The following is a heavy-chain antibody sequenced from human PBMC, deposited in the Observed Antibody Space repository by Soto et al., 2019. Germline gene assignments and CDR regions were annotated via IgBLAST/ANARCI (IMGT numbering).Heavy chain of an antibody. Sequence: PSDTLSLTCTVSGGSISIYYWSWIRQPPGKGLEWIGYIYYSGSTNYNPSLKSRVTISVDTSKNQFSLKLSSVTAADTAVYYCARIKYYYYYYMDVWGKGTTVTVSS. J-gene: IGHJ6*03. V-gene: IGHV4-59*01. CDR1: GGSISIYY. CDR3: ARIKYYYYYYMDV. CDR2: IYYSGST.